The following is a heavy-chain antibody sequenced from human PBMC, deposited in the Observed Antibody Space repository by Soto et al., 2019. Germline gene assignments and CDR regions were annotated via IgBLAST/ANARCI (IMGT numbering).Heavy chain of an antibody. V-gene: IGHV6-1*01. J-gene: IGHJ4*02. CDR2: TYYRSRGSS. Sequence: QVQLQQSGPGLVKPSQTLSLTCVISGDSVSSNNAAWNWIRQSPSRGLEWLGRTYYRSRGSSECAVSSKGRLINNPDPSKNQFPRHMNSLTPEDTAVYYWARPLGYFDCWGQGPLVTVSS. CDR3: ARPLGYFDC. CDR1: GDSVSSNNAA. D-gene: IGHD3-16*01.